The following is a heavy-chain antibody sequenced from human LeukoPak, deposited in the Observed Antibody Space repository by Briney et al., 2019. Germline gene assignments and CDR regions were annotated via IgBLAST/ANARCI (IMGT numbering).Heavy chain of an antibody. Sequence: GGSLRLSCAASGFTFSSYEMNWVRQAPGKGLEWVSYINSSGSTIYYADSVKGRFTISRDNAKNSLYLQMNSLRAEDTAVYYCARGQYSGYYYFDYWGQGTLVTVSS. D-gene: IGHD3-22*01. V-gene: IGHV3-48*03. CDR3: ARGQYSGYYYFDY. J-gene: IGHJ4*02. CDR2: INSSGSTI. CDR1: GFTFSSYE.